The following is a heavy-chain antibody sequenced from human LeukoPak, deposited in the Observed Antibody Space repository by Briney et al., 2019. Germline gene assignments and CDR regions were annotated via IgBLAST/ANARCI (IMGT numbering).Heavy chain of an antibody. D-gene: IGHD4-11*01. CDR1: GFTFSSYA. V-gene: IGHV3-23*01. J-gene: IGHJ4*02. Sequence: GRSRRLSCAASGFTFSSYAMSWVRQAPGKGLEWVSLISGSGDKTYYADSVKGRFTISRDNSKNTLYLQVNSLRADDTAVYYCAKDDPNDYKPWIYWGQGTLVTVSS. CDR3: AKDDPNDYKPWIY. CDR2: ISGSGDKT.